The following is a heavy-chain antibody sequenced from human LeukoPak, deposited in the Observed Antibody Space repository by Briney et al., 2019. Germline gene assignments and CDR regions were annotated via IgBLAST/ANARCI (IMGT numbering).Heavy chain of an antibody. D-gene: IGHD6-13*01. CDR3: ASSPRGGSSSYFDY. Sequence: PSETLSLTCTVSGGSISSYYWSWIRQPPGKGLEWIGYIYYSGSTNYNPSLKSRVTISVDTSKNQFSLKLSSVTAADTAVYYCASSPRGGSSSYFDYWGQGTLVTVSS. J-gene: IGHJ4*02. V-gene: IGHV4-59*01. CDR1: GGSISSYY. CDR2: IYYSGST.